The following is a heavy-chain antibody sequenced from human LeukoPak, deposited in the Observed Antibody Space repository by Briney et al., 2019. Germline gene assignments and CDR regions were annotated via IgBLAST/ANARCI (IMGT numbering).Heavy chain of an antibody. CDR2: ISYDGSNK. J-gene: IGHJ4*02. CDR3: VRQLAELECDY. Sequence: PGGSLRLSCAASGFTFSSYGMHWVRQAPGKGLEWVAVISYDGSNKYYADSVKGRFTISRDNSKNTLYLQMNSLRAEDTAVYYCVRQLAELECDYWGQGTLVTISS. V-gene: IGHV3-30*03. D-gene: IGHD6-6*01. CDR1: GFTFSSYG.